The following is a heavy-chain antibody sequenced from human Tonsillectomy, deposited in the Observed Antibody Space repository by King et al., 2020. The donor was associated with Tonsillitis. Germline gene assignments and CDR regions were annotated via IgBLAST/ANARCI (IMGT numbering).Heavy chain of an antibody. V-gene: IGHV3-33*08. CDR1: GFIFSTYG. CDR2: IWYDGNNK. Sequence: QLVQSGGGVVQSGRSLRLSCAGSGFIFSTYGMHWVRQAPGKGLEWVAVIWYDGNNKYYADSVKGRFTISRDNSKNTLSLQMNSLRAEDTGVYYCAREALEFGYYMDVWGKGTTVTVSS. CDR3: AREALEFGYYMDV. D-gene: IGHD1-1*01. J-gene: IGHJ6*03.